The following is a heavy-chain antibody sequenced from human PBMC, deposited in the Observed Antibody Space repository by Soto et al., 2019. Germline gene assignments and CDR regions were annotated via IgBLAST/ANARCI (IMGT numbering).Heavy chain of an antibody. Sequence: GASVKVCCKASGYTFTSYGISWVRQAPRQGLEWMGWISAYNGNTNYAQKLQGRVTMTTDTSTSTAYMELRSLRSDDTAVYYCAREYYDFWSGSAGLYYYYYMDVWGKGTTVTVSS. CDR2: ISAYNGNT. CDR1: GYTFTSYG. D-gene: IGHD3-3*01. CDR3: AREYYDFWSGSAGLYYYYYMDV. V-gene: IGHV1-18*01. J-gene: IGHJ6*03.